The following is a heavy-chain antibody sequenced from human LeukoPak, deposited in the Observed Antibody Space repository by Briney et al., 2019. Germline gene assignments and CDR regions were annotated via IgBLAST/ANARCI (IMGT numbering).Heavy chain of an antibody. CDR1: GFTFSNYA. CDR3: VHHCSSVRCYIDY. Sequence: GGSLRLSCAASGFTFSNYAMSWVRQAPGKGLEWVSGISGSGDDTNFAESVKGRFTIARDNSKNILYLQMNSLRAEDTAVYYCVHHCSSVRCYIDYWGQGTLVTVSS. CDR2: ISGSGDDT. J-gene: IGHJ4*02. D-gene: IGHD2-2*02. V-gene: IGHV3-23*01.